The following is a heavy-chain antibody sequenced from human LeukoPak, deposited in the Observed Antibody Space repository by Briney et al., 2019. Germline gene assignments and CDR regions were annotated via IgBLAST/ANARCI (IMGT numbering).Heavy chain of an antibody. D-gene: IGHD1-14*01. CDR3: AKPPEYFDP. V-gene: IGHV3-23*01. CDR2: ITSSGDST. CDR1: EFTFSSYA. J-gene: IGHJ2*01. Sequence: PGGSLRLSCVASEFTFSSYAMSWVRQAPGKGLEWVSGITSSGDSTYYTDSVKGRFTISRDNSKNTLYLQMNSLRAEDSAVYYCAKPPEYFDPWGRGTLVTVSS.